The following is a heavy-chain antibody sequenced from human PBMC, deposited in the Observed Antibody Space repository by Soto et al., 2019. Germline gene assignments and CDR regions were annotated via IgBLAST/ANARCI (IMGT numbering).Heavy chain of an antibody. CDR3: ARDMGPSGAYGY. J-gene: IGHJ4*02. CDR1: GFTFSTYW. D-gene: IGHD1-26*01. V-gene: IGHV3-7*03. CDR2: IDPDGSKK. Sequence: EVQLVDSGGDLVQPGGSLRLSCAASGFTFSTYWMSWVRQAPGKGLEWVANIDPDGSKKYYVDSVKGRFTISRDNAKNSLYLKMNSLRAEDTAVYYCARDMGPSGAYGYWGQGTMVTVSS.